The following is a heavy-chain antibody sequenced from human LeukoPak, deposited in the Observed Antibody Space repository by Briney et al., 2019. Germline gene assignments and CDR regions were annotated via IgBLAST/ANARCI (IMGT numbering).Heavy chain of an antibody. V-gene: IGHV1-2*02. CDR1: GYTFTDYN. D-gene: IGHD2-21*02. CDR2: IKPNSGAT. CDR3: ARGGDFRFAY. J-gene: IGHJ4*02. Sequence: ASVKVSCKASGYTFTDYNIHWVRQAPGQGLDYLGWIKPNSGATNYVQKFQGRVTMARDTSISTAYMELSGLTSDDTAVYYCARGGDFRFAYWGQGTLVTVSS.